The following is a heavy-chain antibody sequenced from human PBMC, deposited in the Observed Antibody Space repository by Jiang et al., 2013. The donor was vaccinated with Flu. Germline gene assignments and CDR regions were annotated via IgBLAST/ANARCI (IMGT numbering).Heavy chain of an antibody. CDR2: INPSGGST. V-gene: IGHV1-46*03. CDR3: ARAPTTAAGTWWFDP. Sequence: SGAEVKKPGASVKVSCKASGYTFTSYYMHWVRQAPGQGLEWMGIINPSGGSTSYAQKFQGRVTMTRDTSTSTVYMELSSLRSEDTAVYYCARAPTTAAGTWWFDPWGQGTLVTVSS. D-gene: IGHD6-13*01. J-gene: IGHJ5*02. CDR1: GYTFTSYY.